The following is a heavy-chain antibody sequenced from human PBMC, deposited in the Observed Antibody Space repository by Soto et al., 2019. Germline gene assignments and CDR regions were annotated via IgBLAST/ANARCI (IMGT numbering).Heavy chain of an antibody. CDR3: ARTRAVWFDP. J-gene: IGHJ5*02. Sequence: QLQLQESGPGLVKPSETLSLTCTASGGSISSSSYYWGWIRQPPGKGLEWIGSIYYSGSTYYNPSLKSRLTISVDTSKSQFSLKLSSVTAADTAVYYCARTRAVWFDPWGQGTLVTVSS. V-gene: IGHV4-39*01. CDR1: GGSISSSSYY. CDR2: IYYSGST. D-gene: IGHD6-19*01.